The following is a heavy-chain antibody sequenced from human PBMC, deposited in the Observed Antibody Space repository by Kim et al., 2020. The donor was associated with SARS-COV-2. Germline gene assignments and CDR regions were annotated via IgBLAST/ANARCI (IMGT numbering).Heavy chain of an antibody. J-gene: IGHJ4*02. D-gene: IGHD4-4*01. CDR2: FDPTGERT. V-gene: IGHV1-46*01. CDR1: GYIITNYY. Sequence: ASVKVSCKASGYIITNYYVHWVRQAPGQGLEWMGIFDPTGERTTYAQKFQGRVTMTRDMSTNTLYMELTSLRSEDTATYYFMRDPNFMTTIHSDYWGQGTLVTVSS. CDR3: MRDPNFMTTIHSDY.